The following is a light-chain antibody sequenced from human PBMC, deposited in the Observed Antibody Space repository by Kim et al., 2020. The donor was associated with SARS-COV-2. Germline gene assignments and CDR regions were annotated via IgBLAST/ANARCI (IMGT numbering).Light chain of an antibody. V-gene: IGLV3-19*01. CDR1: SLRSYY. Sequence: LGQTVKITCQGDSLRSYYASWYQQKPGQAPLLVIFGKNNRPSGVPDRFSGSRSGNTALLTITGAQAEDEADYYCSSRDSSSNHLVIFGGGTQVTVL. CDR3: SSRDSSSNHLVI. CDR2: GKN. J-gene: IGLJ2*01.